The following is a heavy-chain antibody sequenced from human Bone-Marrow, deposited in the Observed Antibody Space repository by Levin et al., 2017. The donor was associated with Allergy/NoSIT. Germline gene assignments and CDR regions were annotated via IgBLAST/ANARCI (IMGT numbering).Heavy chain of an antibody. Sequence: GESLKISCAASGFSFNTYGMSWVRQVPGKGLEWVAIISFDGAAKYYADSVKGRFTISKDTSKHTLSLQMNSLRAEDTAIYYCMKTHCNSGSCPSNYWGPGTLVTVSS. V-gene: IGHV3-30*18. D-gene: IGHD2-15*01. CDR3: MKTHCNSGSCPSNY. CDR1: GFSFNTYG. CDR2: ISFDGAAK. J-gene: IGHJ4*02.